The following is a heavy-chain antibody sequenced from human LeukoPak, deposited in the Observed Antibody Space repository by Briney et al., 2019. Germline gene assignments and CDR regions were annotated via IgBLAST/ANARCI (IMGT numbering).Heavy chain of an antibody. Sequence: PGRSLRLSCAASGFTFDDYAMHWVRQAPGKGLEWVSGISWNSGSIGYADSVKGRFTISRDNAKNSLYLQMNSLRAEDTALYYCAKEGGGYGMDVWGQGTTVTVSS. CDR3: AKEGGGYGMDV. D-gene: IGHD3-16*01. CDR1: GFTFDDYA. V-gene: IGHV3-9*01. CDR2: ISWNSGSI. J-gene: IGHJ6*02.